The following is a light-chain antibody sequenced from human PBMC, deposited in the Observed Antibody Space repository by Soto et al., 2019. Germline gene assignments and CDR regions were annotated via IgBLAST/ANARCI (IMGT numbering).Light chain of an antibody. CDR1: QAVNTR. CDR2: LTS. V-gene: IGKV3-11*01. J-gene: IGKJ1*01. CDR3: HQRQSWPRT. Sequence: EIGLTQSPATLSAFPGDRVTLSCRASQAVNTRLAWYQHKPGQAPRLLIYLTSNRAAGVPSRFSAWGSETDFTLTISDVQPEDFAVYYCHQRQSWPRTFGQGTKVDIK.